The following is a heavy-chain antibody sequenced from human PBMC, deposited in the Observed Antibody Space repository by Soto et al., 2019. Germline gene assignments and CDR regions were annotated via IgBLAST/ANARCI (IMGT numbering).Heavy chain of an antibody. J-gene: IGHJ4*02. V-gene: IGHV5-51*01. D-gene: IGHD6-19*01. CDR3: ARLNEISSGWSNFDY. Sequence: PGESLKISCKGSGYSFTSYWIGWVRQMPGKGLEWMGIIYPGDSDTRYSPSFQGQVTISADKSISTAYLQWSSLKASDTAMYYCARLNEISSGWSNFDYWGQGTLVTVSS. CDR1: GYSFTSYW. CDR2: IYPGDSDT.